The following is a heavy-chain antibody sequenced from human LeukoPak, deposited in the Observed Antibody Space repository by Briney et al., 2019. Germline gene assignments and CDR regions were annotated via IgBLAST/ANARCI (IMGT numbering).Heavy chain of an antibody. Sequence: SVKVSCKASGGAFSSNAITWVRQAPGQGLEWMGRIIPLFRSADYAQKFQGRATLTTDESMTTAYMELSSLRSDDTAVYYCARDPPLSRYCSSTSCPPGYWGQGTLVTVSS. CDR2: IIPLFRSA. CDR3: ARDPPLSRYCSSTSCPPGY. D-gene: IGHD2-2*01. J-gene: IGHJ4*02. CDR1: GGAFSSNA. V-gene: IGHV1-69*05.